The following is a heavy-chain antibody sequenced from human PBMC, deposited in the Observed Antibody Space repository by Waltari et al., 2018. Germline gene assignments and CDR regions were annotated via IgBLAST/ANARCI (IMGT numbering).Heavy chain of an antibody. D-gene: IGHD3-3*01. CDR2: LYYIGST. CDR3: ARAPRYYDFWSGYQFDP. J-gene: IGHJ5*02. V-gene: IGHV4-59*13. Sequence: QVQLQQSGPGLVKPSETLSLTCTVSGGSISSYYWSWSRQPPGKGRGWRGYLYYIGSTNYNPPLKSRVTISVDTSKNQFSLKLSSVTAADTAVYYCARAPRYYDFWSGYQFDPWGQGTLVTVSS. CDR1: GGSISSYY.